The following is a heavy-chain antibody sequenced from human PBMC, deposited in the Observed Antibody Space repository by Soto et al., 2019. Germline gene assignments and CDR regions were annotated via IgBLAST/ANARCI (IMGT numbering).Heavy chain of an antibody. CDR2: IYHTEST. D-gene: IGHD4-17*01. Sequence: PSETLSLTCAVSGDSISSSFWWRWGRQPPGKGLEWIGEIYHTESTVYNPSLKSRVTISVDKSKNQFSLNLAAVTAADTAVYYCARYDFGTFDYWGRGILVTVSS. CDR3: ARYDFGTFDY. CDR1: GDSISSSFW. V-gene: IGHV4-4*02. J-gene: IGHJ4*02.